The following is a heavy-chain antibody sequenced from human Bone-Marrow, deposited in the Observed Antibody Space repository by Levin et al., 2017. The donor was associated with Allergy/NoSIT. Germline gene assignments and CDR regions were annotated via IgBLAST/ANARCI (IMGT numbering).Heavy chain of an antibody. J-gene: IGHJ4*02. CDR2: ISYDGSNK. CDR1: GFTFSSYA. Sequence: SCAASGFTFSSYAMHWVRQAPGKGLEWVAVISYDGSNKYYADSVKGRFTISRDNSKNTLYLQMNSLRAEDTAVYYCAGGDDFWSGYYTGNPDGTLDYWGQGTLVTVSS. D-gene: IGHD3-3*01. V-gene: IGHV3-30*04. CDR3: AGGDDFWSGYYTGNPDGTLDY.